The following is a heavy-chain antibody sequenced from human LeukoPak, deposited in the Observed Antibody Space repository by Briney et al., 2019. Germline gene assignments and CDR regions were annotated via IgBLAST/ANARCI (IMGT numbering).Heavy chain of an antibody. V-gene: IGHV3-74*01. CDR3: ASGGSSSLFDY. CDR1: GFTFSSYW. CDR2: INTDGSST. Sequence: PGGSLRLSCAASGFTFSSYWMHWVRQAPGKGLVWVSRINTDGSSTSFADSVKGRFTISRDNSKNTLYLQMNSLRAEDTAVYYCASGGSSSLFDYWGQGTLVTVSS. D-gene: IGHD6-13*01. J-gene: IGHJ4*02.